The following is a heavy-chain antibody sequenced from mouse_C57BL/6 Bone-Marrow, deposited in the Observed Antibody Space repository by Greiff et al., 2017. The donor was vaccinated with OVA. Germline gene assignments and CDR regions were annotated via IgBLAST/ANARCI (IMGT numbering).Heavy chain of an antibody. CDR1: GYSFTDYN. V-gene: IGHV1-39*01. CDR3: AFYYGSSYRYFDV. D-gene: IGHD1-1*01. CDR2: INPNYGTT. J-gene: IGHJ1*03. Sequence: VQLKESGPELVKPGASVKISCKASGYSFTDYNMNWVKQSNGKSLEWIGVINPNYGTTSYNQKFKGKATLTVDQSSSTAYMQLNSLTSEDSAVYSWAFYYGSSYRYFDVWGTGTTVTVSS.